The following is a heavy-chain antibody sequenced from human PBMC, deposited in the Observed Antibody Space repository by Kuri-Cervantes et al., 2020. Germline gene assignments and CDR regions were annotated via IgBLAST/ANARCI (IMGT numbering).Heavy chain of an antibody. CDR3: AKWGACSGGNCHFGAVPPL. CDR2: IKQDGSEK. J-gene: IGHJ4*02. V-gene: IGHV3-7*02. D-gene: IGHD2-15*01. Sequence: GGSLRLSCVASGFNFSNYAMSWVRQAPGKGLEWVANIKQDGSEKYYVDSVKGRFTISRDNSKNTLFLQMDGLRPEDTAIYYCAKWGACSGGNCHFGAVPPLWGQGTLVTVSS. CDR1: GFNFSNYA.